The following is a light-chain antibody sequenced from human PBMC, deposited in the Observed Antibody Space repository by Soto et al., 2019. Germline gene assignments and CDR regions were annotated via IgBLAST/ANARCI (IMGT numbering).Light chain of an antibody. CDR2: EVS. CDR3: CSYAGSSTSLV. V-gene: IGLV2-23*02. CDR1: SSDVGSYNL. J-gene: IGLJ2*01. Sequence: QSALTQPASVSGSPGQSITISCTGTSSDVGSYNLVSWYQQHPGKAPKLMIYEVSKRPSGVSNRFSGSKSGNTASLTISGLQAEDEDDDYCCSYAGSSTSLVFGGGTKLTVL.